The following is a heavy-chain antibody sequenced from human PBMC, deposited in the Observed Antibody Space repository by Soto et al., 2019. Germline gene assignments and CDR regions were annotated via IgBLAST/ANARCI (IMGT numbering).Heavy chain of an antibody. V-gene: IGHV1-3*01. D-gene: IGHD1-20*01. CDR3: ARATKMYNWNDAPGY. CDR1: GDTFTSYA. J-gene: IGHJ4*02. CDR2: INAGNGNT. Sequence: ASVKVSCKASGDTFTSYAMHWVRQAPGQRLEWMGWINAGNGNTKYSQKFQGRVTITRDTSASTAYMELSSLRSEDTAVYYCARATKMYNWNDAPGYWGQGTLVTVS.